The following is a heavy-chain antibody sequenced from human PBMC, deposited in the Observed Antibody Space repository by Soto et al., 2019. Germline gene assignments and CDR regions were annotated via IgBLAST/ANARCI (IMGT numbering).Heavy chain of an antibody. Sequence: EVQLVESGGGLVQPGGSLRLSCAVSGFTFSDHDMDWVRQAPGKGLEWLGRSRNKGNSYATEYAASVKGRFIISRDDSKNSLYLQMNSLKTEDTAVYYCASAGYAKGLDYWGQGTLVTVSS. CDR1: GFTFSDHD. J-gene: IGHJ4*02. V-gene: IGHV3-72*01. D-gene: IGHD5-18*01. CDR2: SRNKGNSYAT. CDR3: ASAGYAKGLDY.